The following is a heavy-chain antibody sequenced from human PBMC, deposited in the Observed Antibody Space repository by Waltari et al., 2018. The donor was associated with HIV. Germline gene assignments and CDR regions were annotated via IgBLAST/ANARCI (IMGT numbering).Heavy chain of an antibody. CDR2: ILPVASDI. V-gene: IGHV5-51*01. J-gene: IGHJ4*02. Sequence: EVQLVQSGAEGKKPGESLKISCKGSGYSFTNYYINRFSHKPGKGLEWMGLILPVASDITYSPSFEGQVTMSADKSINTTYLQWNSVWASDTAMYYCARHRDYGDSASFDYWGQGTLVTVSS. D-gene: IGHD4-17*01. CDR3: ARHRDYGDSASFDY. CDR1: GYSFTNYY.